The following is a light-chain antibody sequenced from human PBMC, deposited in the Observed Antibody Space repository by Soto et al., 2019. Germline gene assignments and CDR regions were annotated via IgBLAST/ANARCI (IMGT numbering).Light chain of an antibody. V-gene: IGLV1-51*02. Sequence: QSVLTQPPSVSAAPGQKVTIFCSGSSSNIGNNYVSWYQQLPGTAPKLLIYENNKRPSGIPDRFPGSKSGTSATLGITGLQTGDEADYYCGTWDSSLSAYVFGTGTKVTVL. CDR1: SSNIGNNY. CDR3: GTWDSSLSAYV. J-gene: IGLJ1*01. CDR2: ENN.